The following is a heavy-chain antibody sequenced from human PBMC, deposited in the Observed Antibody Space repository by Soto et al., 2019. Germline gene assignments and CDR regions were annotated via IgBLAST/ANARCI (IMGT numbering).Heavy chain of an antibody. CDR1: GGSFSGYY. CDR3: ARGLYCRGGSCRTVAFDI. D-gene: IGHD2-15*01. J-gene: IGHJ3*02. Sequence: QVQLQQWGAGLLKPSETLSLTCAVYGGSFSGYYWSWIRQPPGKGLEWIGEINHSGSTNYNPSLKSRVTISGDTSKNQFSLKFSSVAAAGTAVYYCARGLYCRGGSCRTVAFDIWGQGTMVTGSS. CDR2: INHSGST. V-gene: IGHV4-34*01.